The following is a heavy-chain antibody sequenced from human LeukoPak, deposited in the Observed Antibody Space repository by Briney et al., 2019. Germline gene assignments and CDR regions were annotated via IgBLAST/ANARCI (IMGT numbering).Heavy chain of an antibody. Sequence: SETLSLTCAVDGGSFSGYYWSWIRQPPGKGLEWIGEINHSGSTNYNPSLKSRVTISVDTSKNQFSLKLSSETAADTAVYYCARGTWSFWSGSRFDPWGQGTLVTVSS. D-gene: IGHD3-3*01. J-gene: IGHJ5*02. V-gene: IGHV4-34*01. CDR1: GGSFSGYY. CDR2: INHSGST. CDR3: ARGTWSFWSGSRFDP.